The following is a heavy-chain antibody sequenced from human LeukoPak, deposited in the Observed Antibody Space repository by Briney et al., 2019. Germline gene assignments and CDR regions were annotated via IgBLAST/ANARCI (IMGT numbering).Heavy chain of an antibody. D-gene: IGHD6-13*01. V-gene: IGHV3-23*01. J-gene: IGHJ4*02. CDR3: AKVRGSSWYYSD. CDR1: GFTFSSYA. CDR2: ISGSGGST. Sequence: GGSLRLSCAASGFTFSSYAMSWVRQAPGKGPEWVSAISGSGGSTYYADSVKGRFTISRDNSKNTLYLQMNSLRAEDTAVYYCAKVRGSSWYYSDWGQGTLVTASS.